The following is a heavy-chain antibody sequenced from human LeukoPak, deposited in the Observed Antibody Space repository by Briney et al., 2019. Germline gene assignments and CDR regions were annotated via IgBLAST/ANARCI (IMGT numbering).Heavy chain of an antibody. Sequence: GVLRLSCAASGLTFSTYWMSWVRQAPGKGLEWVANIKQDGSEKYYVDSVKGRFTISRDNAKNSLYLQMNSLRAEDTAMYYCARDSAGNDYWGQGTLVTVSS. J-gene: IGHJ4*02. CDR2: IKQDGSEK. V-gene: IGHV3-7*01. D-gene: IGHD6-13*01. CDR3: ARDSAGNDY. CDR1: GLTFSTYW.